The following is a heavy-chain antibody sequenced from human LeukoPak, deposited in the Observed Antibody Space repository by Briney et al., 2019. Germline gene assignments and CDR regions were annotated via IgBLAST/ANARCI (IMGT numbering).Heavy chain of an antibody. D-gene: IGHD4-17*01. V-gene: IGHV1-69*05. J-gene: IGHJ3*02. CDR3: ARKGRYGDYYAFDI. CDR1: GGTFSSYA. Sequence: SVKVSCKASGGTFSSYAISWVRQAPGQGLEWTGGIIPIFGTANYAQKFQGRVTITTDESTSTAYMELSSLRSEDTAVYYCARKGRYGDYYAFDIWGQGTMVTVSS. CDR2: IIPIFGTA.